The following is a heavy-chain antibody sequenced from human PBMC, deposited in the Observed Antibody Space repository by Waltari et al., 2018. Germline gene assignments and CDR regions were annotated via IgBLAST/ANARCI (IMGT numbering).Heavy chain of an antibody. CDR1: GYSISSGYY. CDR2: IYHSGST. J-gene: IGHJ6*03. CDR3: ARRAAIAATGPTYYMDV. V-gene: IGHV4-38-2*01. Sequence: QVQLQESGPGLVKPSETLSLTCAVSGYSISSGYYWGWIRQPPGKGLEWIGSIYHSGSTYYNPSLKSRVTISVDTSKNQFSLKLSSVTAADTVVYYCARRAAIAATGPTYYMDVWGKGTTVTVSS. D-gene: IGHD6-13*01.